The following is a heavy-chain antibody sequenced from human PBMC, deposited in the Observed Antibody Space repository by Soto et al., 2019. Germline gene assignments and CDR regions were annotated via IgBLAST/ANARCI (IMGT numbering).Heavy chain of an antibody. Sequence: GESLKISCAASGFTFSSYGMHWVSQAPGKGLEWVAVISYDGSNKYYADSVKGRFTISRDNSKNTLYLQMNSLRAEDTAVYYCAKALIVVVVLDVWGQGTTVTVSS. D-gene: IGHD2-2*01. V-gene: IGHV3-30*18. CDR3: AKALIVVVVLDV. J-gene: IGHJ6*02. CDR2: ISYDGSNK. CDR1: GFTFSSYG.